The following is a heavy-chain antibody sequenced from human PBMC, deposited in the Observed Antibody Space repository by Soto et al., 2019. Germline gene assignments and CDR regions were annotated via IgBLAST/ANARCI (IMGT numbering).Heavy chain of an antibody. CDR2: ITPVFGTA. Sequence: QVQLVQSGAEVKKPGSSVKVSCKASADTFNSYSLSWLRQAPGQRLEWMGGITPVFGTADNAQSFEDRLTITADDSTRTVYMEVRSLRSDDTAVYYCARSLEGTTVTNWFDPWGQGALVTVSS. J-gene: IGHJ5*02. CDR1: ADTFNSYS. D-gene: IGHD4-17*01. V-gene: IGHV1-69*01. CDR3: ARSLEGTTVTNWFDP.